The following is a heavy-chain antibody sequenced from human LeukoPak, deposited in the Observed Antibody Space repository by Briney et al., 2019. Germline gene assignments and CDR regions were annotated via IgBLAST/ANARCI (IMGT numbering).Heavy chain of an antibody. CDR1: GFTFSDYY. D-gene: IGHD6-6*01. CDR3: AREIYAYSSSSLDY. J-gene: IGHJ4*02. Sequence: GGSLRLSCAASGFTFSDYYMTWIRQAPGKGLEWVSYISGSGTTMYYADSVKGRFTISRDNAKNSLYLQMNSLRAEDTAVYFCAREIYAYSSSSLDYWGQGTLVTVSS. CDR2: ISGSGTTM. V-gene: IGHV3-11*04.